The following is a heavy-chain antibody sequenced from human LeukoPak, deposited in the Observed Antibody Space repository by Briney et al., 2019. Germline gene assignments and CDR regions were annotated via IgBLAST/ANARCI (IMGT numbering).Heavy chain of an antibody. J-gene: IGHJ5*02. CDR2: IYYSGST. CDR1: GGSISSYY. D-gene: IGHD3-3*01. CDR3: ARHPIYDFWSGWTNWFDP. V-gene: IGHV4-59*08. Sequence: SETLSLTCTVSGGSISSYYWSWIRQPPGKGLEWIGYIYYSGSTNYIPSLKSRVTISVDTSKNQFSLKLSSVTAADTAVYYCARHPIYDFWSGWTNWFDPWGQGTLVTVSS.